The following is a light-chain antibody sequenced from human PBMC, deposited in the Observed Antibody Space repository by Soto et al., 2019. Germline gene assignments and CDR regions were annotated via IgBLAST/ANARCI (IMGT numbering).Light chain of an antibody. CDR2: KAS. V-gene: IGKV1-5*03. CDR1: QSISSW. Sequence: DIQMTQSPSTLSASVGDRVTITCRASQSISSWLAWYQQKPGKAPDLLIYKASNLESGVPSRFSGSGSGTEFTLTISSLQPDDFATYDCQQYYTYITVGGGTKVEIK. J-gene: IGKJ4*01. CDR3: QQYYTYIT.